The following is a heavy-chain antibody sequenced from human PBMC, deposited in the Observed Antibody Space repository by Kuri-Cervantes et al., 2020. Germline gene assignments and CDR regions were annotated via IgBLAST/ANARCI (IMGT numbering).Heavy chain of an antibody. CDR2: IKPDGSER. CDR1: RFTFSSYW. V-gene: IGHV3-7*01. CDR3: AKVGSSGWTEYFQH. D-gene: IGHD6-19*01. Sequence: GESLKISCAASRFTFSSYWMSWVRQTPGKGLEWVANIKPDGSERYYVDSVKGRFTISRDNAKNSLYLQMNSLRAEDTAVYYCAKVGSSGWTEYFQHWGQGTLVTVSS. J-gene: IGHJ1*01.